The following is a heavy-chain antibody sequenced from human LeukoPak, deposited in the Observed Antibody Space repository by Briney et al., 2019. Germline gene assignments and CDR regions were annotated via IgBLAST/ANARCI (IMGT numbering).Heavy chain of an antibody. D-gene: IGHD3-3*01. V-gene: IGHV1-18*01. Sequence: GASVKVSCKASGYTFTSYGISWVRQAPGQGLEWMGWISAYNGNTNYAQKLQGRVTMTTDTSTSTAYMELRSLRSDDTAVYYCARGWDFWSGYPPSYYFDYWGQGTLVTVSS. CDR3: ARGWDFWSGYPPSYYFDY. CDR1: GYTFTSYG. CDR2: ISAYNGNT. J-gene: IGHJ4*02.